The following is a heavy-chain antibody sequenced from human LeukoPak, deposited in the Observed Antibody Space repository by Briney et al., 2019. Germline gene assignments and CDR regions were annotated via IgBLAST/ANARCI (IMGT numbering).Heavy chain of an antibody. CDR1: GYTFTGYY. CDR2: INPNSGGT. J-gene: IGHJ3*02. D-gene: IGHD2-15*01. CDR3: ARGTGFYDAFDI. Sequence: ASVKVSCKASGYTFTGYYMHWVGQAPGQGLEWMGWINPNSGGTNYAQKFQGGVTMTRDTSISTAYMELSRLRSDDTAVYYCARGTGFYDAFDIWGQGTMVTVSS. V-gene: IGHV1-2*02.